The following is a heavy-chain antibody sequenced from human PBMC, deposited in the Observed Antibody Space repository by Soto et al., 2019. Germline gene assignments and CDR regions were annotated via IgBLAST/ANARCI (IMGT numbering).Heavy chain of an antibody. V-gene: IGHV3-21*01. J-gene: IGHJ4*02. CDR2: ISSSSSYI. Sequence: VQLVQSGAEVKKPGASVKVSCKASGYTFTGYYMHWVRQAPGKGLEWVSSISSSSSYIYYADSVKGRFTISRDNAKNSLYLQMNSLRAEDTAVYYCARDQGVAGSTFDYWGQGTLVTVSS. CDR1: GYTFTGYY. D-gene: IGHD1-1*01. CDR3: ARDQGVAGSTFDY.